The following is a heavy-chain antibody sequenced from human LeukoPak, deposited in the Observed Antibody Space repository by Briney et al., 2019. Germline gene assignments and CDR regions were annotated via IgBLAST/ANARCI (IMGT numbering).Heavy chain of an antibody. Sequence: PGGSLRLSCAASGFTFSSYAMNWVRQAPGKGLEWVSGISNSGGGTYYADSVKGRFTISRDNSKNTLYLQMNSLRVEDTAVYYCAKVAVADGYNWFDPWGQGTLVTVSS. CDR2: ISNSGGGT. CDR3: AKVAVADGYNWFDP. CDR1: GFTFSSYA. V-gene: IGHV3-23*01. J-gene: IGHJ5*02. D-gene: IGHD6-19*01.